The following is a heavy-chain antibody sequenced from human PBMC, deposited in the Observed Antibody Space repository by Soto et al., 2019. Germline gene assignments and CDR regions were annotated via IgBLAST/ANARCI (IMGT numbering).Heavy chain of an antibody. V-gene: IGHV4-61*01. Sequence: SETLSLTCTVSGGSVSSGSYYWSWIRQPPGKGLEWIGYIYYSGSTNYNPSLKSRVTISVDTSKNQFSLKLSSVTAADTAVYYCARVEYNWNSIFDYWGQGTLVTVSS. D-gene: IGHD1-7*01. CDR1: GGSVSSGSYY. J-gene: IGHJ4*02. CDR2: IYYSGST. CDR3: ARVEYNWNSIFDY.